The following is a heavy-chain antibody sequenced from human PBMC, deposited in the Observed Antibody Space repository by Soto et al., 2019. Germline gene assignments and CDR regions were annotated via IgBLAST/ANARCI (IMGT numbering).Heavy chain of an antibody. Sequence: GASVKVSCKASVYTFTSYAMNWVRQAPGQRLEWMGWINAGNGNTKYSQKFQGRVTITRDTSASTAYMELSSLRSEDTAVYYCAAFASSVGLSLGFWGQGTLVTVSS. CDR1: VYTFTSYA. V-gene: IGHV1-3*01. J-gene: IGHJ4*02. CDR2: INAGNGNT. CDR3: AAFASSVGLSLGF. D-gene: IGHD3-16*01.